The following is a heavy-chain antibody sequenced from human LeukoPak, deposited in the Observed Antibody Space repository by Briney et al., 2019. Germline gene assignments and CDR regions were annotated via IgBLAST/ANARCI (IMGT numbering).Heavy chain of an antibody. Sequence: SETLSLTCTVSGGSISSSSYYWGWIRQPPGKGLEWIGSIYYSGSTYYNPSLKSRVTISVDTSKNQFSLKLSSVTAADTAVYYCARAIPTIVVVVAVGGPRFDPWGQGTLVTVSS. J-gene: IGHJ5*02. CDR2: IYYSGST. V-gene: IGHV4-39*07. CDR3: ARAIPTIVVVVAVGGPRFDP. D-gene: IGHD2-15*01. CDR1: GGSISSSSYY.